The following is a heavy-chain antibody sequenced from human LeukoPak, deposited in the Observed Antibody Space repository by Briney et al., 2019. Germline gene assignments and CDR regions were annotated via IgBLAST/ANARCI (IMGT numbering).Heavy chain of an antibody. D-gene: IGHD3-3*01. V-gene: IGHV1-69*13. Sequence: GASVKVSCKASGGTFSSYAISWVRQAPGQGLEWMGGIIPIFGTANYAQQFQGRVTITADESTSTAYMELSSLRSEDTAVYYCARSGGGYDFWSGYPYYFDYWGQGTLVTVSS. CDR2: IIPIFGTA. CDR3: ARSGGGYDFWSGYPYYFDY. J-gene: IGHJ4*02. CDR1: GGTFSSYA.